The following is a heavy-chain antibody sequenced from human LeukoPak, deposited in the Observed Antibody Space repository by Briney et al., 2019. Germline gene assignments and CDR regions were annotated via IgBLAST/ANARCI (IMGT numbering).Heavy chain of an antibody. CDR2: IYPSDSEI. J-gene: IGHJ4*02. D-gene: IGHD6-19*01. Sequence: GSSLVSSCKGSGYSFISHWIGWVRLMPGKGLEWMGIIYPSDSEIRYSPSLQGQVTISADKSISTAYLQWSSLKASDTAMYYCARQVAVAAWEYWGQGTLVTVSS. CDR1: GYSFISHW. V-gene: IGHV5-51*01. CDR3: ARQVAVAAWEY.